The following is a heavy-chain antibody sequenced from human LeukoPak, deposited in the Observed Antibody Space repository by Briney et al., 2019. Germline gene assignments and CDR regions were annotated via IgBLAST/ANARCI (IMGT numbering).Heavy chain of an antibody. CDR2: VSGSGST. V-gene: IGHV3-23*01. Sequence: QTGGSLRLSCAASGFTFSNYAMSWVRQAPGKGLEWVSSVSGSGSTYNADSGKGRFTISRDNSKNTLYLQMNSLRAEDTAVYYCAKSESTGTTSPLDDAFDIWGQGTMVTVSS. J-gene: IGHJ3*02. CDR1: GFTFSNYA. D-gene: IGHD1-7*01. CDR3: AKSESTGTTSPLDDAFDI.